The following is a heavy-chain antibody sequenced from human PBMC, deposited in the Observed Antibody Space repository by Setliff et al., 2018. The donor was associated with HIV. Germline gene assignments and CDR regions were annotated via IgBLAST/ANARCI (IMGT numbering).Heavy chain of an antibody. V-gene: IGHV4-4*07. CDR1: GDSIGYYY. D-gene: IGHD2-15*01. CDR3: TRDRIEVVVDGPHDVFDV. J-gene: IGHJ3*01. Sequence: SETLSLTCTVSGDSIGYYYWSWIRQPAGRGLEWMGRIHTSGSTNYNPSLTSRVTLSVDTSKNQFFLKLTSLSAADTAVYYCTRDRIEVVVDGPHDVFDVWGRGTTVTVSS. CDR2: IHTSGST.